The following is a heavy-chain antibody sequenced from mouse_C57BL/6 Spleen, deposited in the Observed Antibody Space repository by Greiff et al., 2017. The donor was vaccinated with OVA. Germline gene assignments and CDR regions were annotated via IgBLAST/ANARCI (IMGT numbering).Heavy chain of an antibody. V-gene: IGHV5-17*01. J-gene: IGHJ4*01. D-gene: IGHD2-1*01. CDR1: GFTFSDYG. Sequence: DVQLVESGGGLVKPGGSLKLSCAASGFTFSDYGMHWVRQAPEKGLEWVAYISSGSSTIYYADTVKGRFTISRDNAKNTLFLQMTSLRSEDTAMYYCARDGTHYYAMDYWGQGTSVTVSS. CDR3: ARDGTHYYAMDY. CDR2: ISSGSSTI.